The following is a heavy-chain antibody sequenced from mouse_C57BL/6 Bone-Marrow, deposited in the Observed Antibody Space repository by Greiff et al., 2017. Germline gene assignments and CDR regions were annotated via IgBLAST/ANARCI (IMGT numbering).Heavy chain of an antibody. CDR3: ARDDGNYVFAY. D-gene: IGHD2-1*01. CDR2: INYDGSST. Sequence: EVQLVESEGGLVQPGSSMKLSCTASGFTFSDYYMAWVRQVPEKGLEWVAYINYDGSSTYYLDSLKSRFIISRDNAKNILYLQMSSLKSEDTATYYCARDDGNYVFAYWGQGTLVTVSA. V-gene: IGHV5-16*01. J-gene: IGHJ3*01. CDR1: GFTFSDYY.